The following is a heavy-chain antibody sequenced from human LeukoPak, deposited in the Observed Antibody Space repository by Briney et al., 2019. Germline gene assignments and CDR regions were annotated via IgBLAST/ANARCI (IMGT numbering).Heavy chain of an antibody. CDR3: ARGVRGVSKCPYFDY. D-gene: IGHD3-10*01. V-gene: IGHV3-53*01. CDR2: IYSGGST. CDR1: GFTVSRNY. J-gene: IGHJ4*02. Sequence: GGSLRLSCAASGFTVSRNYMSWVRQAPGKGLEWVSVIYSGGSTYYADSVKGRFTISRDNSKNTLYLQMNSLRAEDTAVYYCARGVRGVSKCPYFDYWGQGTLVTVSS.